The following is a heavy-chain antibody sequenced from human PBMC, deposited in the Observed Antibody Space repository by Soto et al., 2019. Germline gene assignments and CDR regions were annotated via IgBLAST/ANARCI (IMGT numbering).Heavy chain of an antibody. J-gene: IGHJ4*02. Sequence: QVQLVQSGAEVKRPGSSVKVSCKASGDTFNFYSINWVRQAPGLWLEWMGRVNPIVSMSNYAQKFQGRVTMTADKSTSTAYMERSSLRSEDTAIYYCASSYGSGYRAFDYWGQGALVTVSS. D-gene: IGHD3-10*01. CDR1: GDTFNFYS. CDR2: VNPIVSMS. CDR3: ASSYGSGYRAFDY. V-gene: IGHV1-69*02.